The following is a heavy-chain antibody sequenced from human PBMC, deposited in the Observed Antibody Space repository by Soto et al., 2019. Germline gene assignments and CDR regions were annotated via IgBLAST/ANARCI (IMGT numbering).Heavy chain of an antibody. CDR1: GFTFSSYA. D-gene: IGHD1-26*01. V-gene: IGHV3-23*01. CDR3: AKTDSGSPYLDY. CDR2: ISGSGGST. Sequence: EVQLLESGGGLVQPGASLRLSCAASGFTFSSYAMSWVRQAPGKGLEWVSAISGSGGSTYYADSVKGRFTISRDNSKNTLYLQMNSLRAEDTAVYYCAKTDSGSPYLDYWGQGTLVTVSS. J-gene: IGHJ4*02.